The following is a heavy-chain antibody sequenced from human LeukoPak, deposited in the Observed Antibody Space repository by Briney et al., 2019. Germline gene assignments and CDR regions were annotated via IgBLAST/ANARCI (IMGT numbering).Heavy chain of an antibody. Sequence: AETLCLTCTVSGGSISGNSYYGVWSRQPPGKGLEWIGYIYYSGSTNYNPSLKSRVTISVDTSKHQFSLKLSSVTAADTAVYCCARVSVVVPAAIGDDNFDIWGQGKMVTVSS. V-gene: IGHV4-61*05. CDR2: IYYSGST. CDR1: GGSISGNSYY. J-gene: IGHJ3*02. CDR3: ARVSVVVPAAIGDDNFDI. D-gene: IGHD2-2*02.